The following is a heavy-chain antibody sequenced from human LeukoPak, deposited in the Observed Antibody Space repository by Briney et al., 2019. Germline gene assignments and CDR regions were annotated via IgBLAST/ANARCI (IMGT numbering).Heavy chain of an antibody. D-gene: IGHD6-19*01. CDR3: ATTDSGWYRSYAY. Sequence: PSETLSLTCAVYGGSFSGYYRSWIRQPPGKGLEWIGEINHSGSTNYNPSLKSRVTISVDTSKNQFSLKLSSVTAADTAVYYCATTDSGWYRSYAYWGQGTLVTVSS. CDR1: GGSFSGYY. CDR2: INHSGST. V-gene: IGHV4-34*01. J-gene: IGHJ4*02.